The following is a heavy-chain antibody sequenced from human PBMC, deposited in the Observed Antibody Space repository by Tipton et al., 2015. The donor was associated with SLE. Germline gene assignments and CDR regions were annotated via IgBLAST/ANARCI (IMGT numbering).Heavy chain of an antibody. CDR1: GFTFRSYE. CDR3: ARTGDEGAFDI. J-gene: IGHJ3*02. D-gene: IGHD7-27*01. V-gene: IGHV3-48*03. Sequence: SLRLSCAASGFTFRSYEMNWVRQAPGKGLEWVSYISSSGSTIYYADSVKGRFTISRDNAKNSLYLQMNSLRAEDTAVYYCARTGDEGAFDIWGQGTMVTVSS. CDR2: ISSSGSTI.